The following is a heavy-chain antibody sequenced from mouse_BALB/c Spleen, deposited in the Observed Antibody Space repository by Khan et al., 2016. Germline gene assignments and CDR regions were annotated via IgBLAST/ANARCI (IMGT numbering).Heavy chain of an antibody. J-gene: IGHJ2*01. CDR3: ASNVYYFDY. CDR2: ISSGGSS. CDR1: GFTFSSYA. V-gene: IGHV5-6-5*01. Sequence: EVELVESGGGLVKPGGSLKLSCAASGFTFSSYAMSWVRQTPEKRLEWVASISSGGSSFYPDMLKDRFTISRYNARNILYLELISLRSEDTAMYYCASNVYYFDYWGPCTTLTVSS.